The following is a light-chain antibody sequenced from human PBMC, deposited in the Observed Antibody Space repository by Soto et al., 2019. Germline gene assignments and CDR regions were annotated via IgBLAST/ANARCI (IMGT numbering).Light chain of an antibody. J-gene: IGKJ3*01. Sequence: DIQMTQSPSSLSASVGDRVTITCRASQTISNSLNWYQQKPGKAPKLLIFAASSLQSGVPSRFSGSGSGTDFPLTIGSLQPEVFATYYCQKSNIIPDTFAPGTKVDIK. CDR3: QKSNIIPDT. CDR1: QTISNS. CDR2: AAS. V-gene: IGKV1-39*01.